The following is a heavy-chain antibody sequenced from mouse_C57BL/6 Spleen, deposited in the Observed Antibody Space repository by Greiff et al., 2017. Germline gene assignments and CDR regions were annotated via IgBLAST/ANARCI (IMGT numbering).Heavy chain of an antibody. Sequence: QVQLQQSGAELVKPGASVKISCKASGYAFSSYWMNWVKQRPGKGLEWIGQIYPGDGDTNYNGKFKGKATLTADKSSSTAYMQLSSLTSEDSAVYFCARWPAYYSNPYYAMDYWGQGTSVTVSS. CDR2: IYPGDGDT. J-gene: IGHJ4*01. D-gene: IGHD2-5*01. CDR1: GYAFSSYW. V-gene: IGHV1-80*01. CDR3: ARWPAYYSNPYYAMDY.